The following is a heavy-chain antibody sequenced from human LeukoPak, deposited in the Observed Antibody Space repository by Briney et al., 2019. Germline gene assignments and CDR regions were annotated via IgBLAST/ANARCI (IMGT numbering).Heavy chain of an antibody. D-gene: IGHD3-9*01. Sequence: SGGSLRLSCAASGLTFSSYAMSWVRQAPGKGLEWVSVISGSGDSAYYADSVKGRFTISRDNSKNTLYLQMNSLRAEDTAVYYCARADSYYDILTGYYNIDYWGQGTLVTVSS. CDR3: ARADSYYDILTGYYNIDY. CDR1: GLTFSSYA. J-gene: IGHJ4*02. CDR2: ISGSGDSA. V-gene: IGHV3-23*01.